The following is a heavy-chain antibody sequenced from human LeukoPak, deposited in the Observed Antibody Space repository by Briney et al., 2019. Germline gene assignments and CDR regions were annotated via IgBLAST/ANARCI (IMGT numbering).Heavy chain of an antibody. CDR2: VYPEDGET. CDR1: GYTFTDYY. CDR3: ATLIAAAGSRLTPDY. J-gene: IGHJ4*02. V-gene: IGHV1-69-2*01. D-gene: IGHD6-13*01. Sequence: AASVKVSCKVSGYTFTDYYMHWVQQALGKGLEWMGLVYPEDGETIYAEKFQGRVTITADTSTDTAYMELSSLRSEDTAVYYCATLIAAAGSRLTPDYWGPGTLVTVSS.